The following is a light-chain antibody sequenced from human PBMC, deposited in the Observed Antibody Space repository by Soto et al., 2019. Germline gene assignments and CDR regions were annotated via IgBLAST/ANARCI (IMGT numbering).Light chain of an antibody. V-gene: IGLV2-14*03. CDR1: SSDIGGYKY. CDR2: DVS. J-gene: IGLJ2*01. CDR3: SSDKSTSTVL. Sequence: QSALTQPASVSGSPGQSITISCTGTSSDIGGYKYVSWYQHHPGRAPKLMIYDVSTRPSGVSNRFSGSKSGNTASLTISGLQAEDEADYYCSSDKSTSTVLFGGGTKLTVL.